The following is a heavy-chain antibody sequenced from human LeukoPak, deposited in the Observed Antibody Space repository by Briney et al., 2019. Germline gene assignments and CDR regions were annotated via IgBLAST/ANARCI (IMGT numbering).Heavy chain of an antibody. D-gene: IGHD2-21*02. CDR1: GGSISSYY. V-gene: IGHV4-59*08. J-gene: IGHJ5*02. CDR2: IYYSGST. Sequence: SETLSLTCTVSGGSISSYYWSWIRQPPGKGLEWIGYIYYSGSTYYNPSLKSRVTISVDTSKNQFSLKLSSVTAADTAVYYCARRGPDCGGDCYSLPPAYPFDPWGQGTLVTVSS. CDR3: ARRGPDCGGDCYSLPPAYPFDP.